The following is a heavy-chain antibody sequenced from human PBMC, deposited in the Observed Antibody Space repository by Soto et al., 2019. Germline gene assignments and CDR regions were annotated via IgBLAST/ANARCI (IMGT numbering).Heavy chain of an antibody. Sequence: QVQLVQSGAEVKKPGSSVKVSCKASGGTFSSYAISWVRQTPGQGLEWMGGIIPIFGTANYAQKFQGRVTITADESTSTAYMELSSLRSEDTAVYYCARGGLDYGDLYWYFDLWGRGTLVTVSS. J-gene: IGHJ2*01. CDR1: GGTFSSYA. CDR2: IIPIFGTA. CDR3: ARGGLDYGDLYWYFDL. D-gene: IGHD4-17*01. V-gene: IGHV1-69*01.